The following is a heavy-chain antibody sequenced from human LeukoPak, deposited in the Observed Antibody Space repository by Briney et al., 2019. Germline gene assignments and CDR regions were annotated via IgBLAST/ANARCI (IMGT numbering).Heavy chain of an antibody. V-gene: IGHV3-48*01. J-gene: IGHJ4*02. Sequence: SGGSLRLSCAASGFTFSSYSMNWVRQAPGKGLEWVSYISSSSSTIYYADSVKGRFTISRDNAKNSLYLQMNSLRAEDTAVYYCARDPIHIAAAGTFDYWGQGTLVIVSS. CDR1: GFTFSSYS. D-gene: IGHD6-13*01. CDR3: ARDPIHIAAAGTFDY. CDR2: ISSSSSTI.